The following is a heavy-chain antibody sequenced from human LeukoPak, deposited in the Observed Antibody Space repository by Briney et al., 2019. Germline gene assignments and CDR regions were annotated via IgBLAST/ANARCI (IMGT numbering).Heavy chain of an antibody. Sequence: GGSLRLSCAASGFTFSSYAMSWVRQAPGKGLEWVSGISGIGTSTYYADSVKGRFTISRDNSKNTLSLQIIGLRAEDTAVYYCARDGYYYGFAYWGQGILVYVSS. CDR2: ISGIGTST. CDR3: ARDGYYYGFAY. V-gene: IGHV3-23*01. J-gene: IGHJ4*02. D-gene: IGHD3-22*01. CDR1: GFTFSSYA.